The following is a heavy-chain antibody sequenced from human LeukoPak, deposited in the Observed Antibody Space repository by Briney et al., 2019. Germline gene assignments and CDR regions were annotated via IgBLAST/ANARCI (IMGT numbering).Heavy chain of an antibody. J-gene: IGHJ4*02. V-gene: IGHV1-69*04. CDR2: IIPILGIA. Sequence: GASVKVSCKASGGTFSSYAISWVRQAPGHGLEWMGRIIPILGIANYAQKFQGRVTITADKSTSTAYMELSSLRSEDTAVYYCARSAGNYYDSSGYYFIFDYWGQGTLVTVSS. CDR1: GGTFSSYA. CDR3: ARSAGNYYDSSGYYFIFDY. D-gene: IGHD3-22*01.